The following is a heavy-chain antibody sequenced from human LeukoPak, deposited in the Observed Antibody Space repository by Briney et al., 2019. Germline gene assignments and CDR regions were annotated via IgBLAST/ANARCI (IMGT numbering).Heavy chain of an antibody. CDR2: INPNSGGT. D-gene: IGHD2-15*01. J-gene: IGHJ5*02. CDR1: GYTFTGYY. Sequence: GASVKVSCKASGYTFTGYYMHWVRQAPGQGLEWMGWINPNSGGTNYAQKFQGRVTMTRDTSISTAYMELSRLRSDDTAVYYCARARGGSTVGDWFDPWGQGTLVTVSS. V-gene: IGHV1-2*02. CDR3: ARARGGSTVGDWFDP.